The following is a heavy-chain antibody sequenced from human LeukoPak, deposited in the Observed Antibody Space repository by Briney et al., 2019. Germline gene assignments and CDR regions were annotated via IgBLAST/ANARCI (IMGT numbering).Heavy chain of an antibody. D-gene: IGHD3-10*01. Sequence: SETLSLTCTVSGGSLSSYYWSWIRQPPGRGLEWIGYIYYSGYTNYNPSLKSRVTISVDTSKNQFSLKLSSVTAADTAVYYCARTTTVRGTYYMDVWGKGTTVTIAS. CDR3: ARTTTVRGTYYMDV. J-gene: IGHJ6*03. CDR2: IYYSGYT. V-gene: IGHV4-59*01. CDR1: GGSLSSYY.